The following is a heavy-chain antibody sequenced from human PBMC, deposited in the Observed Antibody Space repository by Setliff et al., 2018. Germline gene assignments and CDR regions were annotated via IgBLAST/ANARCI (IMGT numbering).Heavy chain of an antibody. CDR3: ARDLGYCSTTSCHGDWFDP. V-gene: IGHV7-4-1*02. CDR2: INTNTGNP. J-gene: IGHJ5*02. Sequence: ASVKVSCKTSGYTFTTYAINWVRQAPGQGLEWMGWINTNTGNPTYAQDFTGRFVFSLDTSVSTAYLQISSLKAEGTAVYYCARDLGYCSTTSCHGDWFDPWGQGTLVTVSS. D-gene: IGHD2-2*01. CDR1: GYTFTTYA.